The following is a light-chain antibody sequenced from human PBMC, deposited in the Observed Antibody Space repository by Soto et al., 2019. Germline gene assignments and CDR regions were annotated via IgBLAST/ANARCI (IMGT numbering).Light chain of an antibody. Sequence: EIVLTQSPGTLSLSPGESATLSCRASQSVSSSYLAWYQQKPGQAPRLLIYDTSNRATGIPARFSGSGSGTDFTLTISSLETEDFAVYYCQQRSDWPPTFGQGTKV. CDR1: QSVSSSY. V-gene: IGKV3D-20*02. J-gene: IGKJ1*01. CDR3: QQRSDWPPT. CDR2: DTS.